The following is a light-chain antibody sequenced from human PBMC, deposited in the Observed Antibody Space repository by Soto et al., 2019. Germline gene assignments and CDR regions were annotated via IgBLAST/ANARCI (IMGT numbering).Light chain of an antibody. CDR3: QQYGSSPYT. J-gene: IGKJ2*01. CDR2: GTS. Sequence: EIVLTQSPGTLSLSPGERATLSCRTSQSVSSSYLAWYQQKPGQAPRLLIYGTSSRATGIPDTFSGSGSGTDSTLTISRLEPEDFAVYYCQQYGSSPYTFGQGTKLEIK. V-gene: IGKV3-20*01. CDR1: QSVSSSY.